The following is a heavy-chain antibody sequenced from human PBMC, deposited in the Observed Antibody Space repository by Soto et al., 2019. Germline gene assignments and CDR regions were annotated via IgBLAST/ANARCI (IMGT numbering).Heavy chain of an antibody. CDR3: ARDQVGYGFDI. J-gene: IGHJ3*02. CDR1: GGSISSYY. Sequence: QVQLQESGPGLVKPSETLSLTCTVSGGSISSYYWSWIRQPPGKGLEWIGYIYYSGSTNYNPSLKSRVTISVDTAKNQFSLKLSSVTAADTAVYYCARDQVGYGFDIWGQGTMVTVSS. CDR2: IYYSGST. D-gene: IGHD1-26*01. V-gene: IGHV4-59*01.